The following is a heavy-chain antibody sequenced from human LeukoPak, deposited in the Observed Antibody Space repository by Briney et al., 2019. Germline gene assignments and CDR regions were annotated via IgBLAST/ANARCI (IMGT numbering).Heavy chain of an antibody. Sequence: GASVKVSCKASGYTFTSYGISWVRQAPGQGLEWMGWISAYNGNTNYAQKLQGRVTMTTDTSTSTAHMELRSLRSDDTAVYYCARDSGYVYSSGWQVDYWGQGTLVTVSS. CDR3: ARDSGYVYSSGWQVDY. J-gene: IGHJ4*02. D-gene: IGHD6-19*01. CDR2: ISAYNGNT. CDR1: GYTFTSYG. V-gene: IGHV1-18*01.